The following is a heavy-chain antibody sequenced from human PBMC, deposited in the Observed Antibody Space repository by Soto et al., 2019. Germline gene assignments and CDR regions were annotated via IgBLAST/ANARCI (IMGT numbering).Heavy chain of an antibody. D-gene: IGHD2-2*01. Sequence: GGSLRLSCAASGFPFSSYAMTWVRQAPGKGLEWVSGVSGSGSSTFHADSVKGRFTISRDSSKNTLYLQMNSLRAEDTAVYYCAKDRYCSSNSCYAGFDYWGQGNLVTVSS. CDR1: GFPFSSYA. CDR2: VSGSGSST. V-gene: IGHV3-23*01. J-gene: IGHJ4*02. CDR3: AKDRYCSSNSCYAGFDY.